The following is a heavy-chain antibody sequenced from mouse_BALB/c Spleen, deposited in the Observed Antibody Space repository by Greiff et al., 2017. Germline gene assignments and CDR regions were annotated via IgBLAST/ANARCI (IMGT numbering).Heavy chain of an antibody. D-gene: IGHD3-1*01. V-gene: IGHV1-7*01. J-gene: IGHJ3*01. Sequence: VQLQQSGAELAKPRASVKMSCKASGYTFTSYWMHWVKQRPGQGLEWIGYINPSTGYTEYNQKFKDKATLTADKSSSTAYMQLSSLTSEDSAVYYCAREARATSWFAYWGQGTLVTVSA. CDR3: AREARATSWFAY. CDR2: INPSTGYT. CDR1: GYTFTSYW.